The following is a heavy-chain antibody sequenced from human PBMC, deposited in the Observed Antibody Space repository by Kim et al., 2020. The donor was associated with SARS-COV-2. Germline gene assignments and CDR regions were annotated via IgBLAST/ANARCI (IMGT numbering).Heavy chain of an antibody. Sequence: SETLSLTCAVYGGSFSGYYWSWIRQPPGKGLEWIGEINHSGSTNYNPSLKSRVTISVDTSKNQFSLKLSSVTAADTAVYYCARGWLRRAFDYWGQGTLVT. CDR3: ARGWLRRAFDY. V-gene: IGHV4-34*01. CDR1: GGSFSGYY. D-gene: IGHD5-12*01. J-gene: IGHJ4*02. CDR2: INHSGST.